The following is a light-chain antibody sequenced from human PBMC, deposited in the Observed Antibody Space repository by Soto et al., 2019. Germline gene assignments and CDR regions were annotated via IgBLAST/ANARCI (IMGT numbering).Light chain of an antibody. Sequence: EIVLTQSPGTLSLSLGERATLFCRASQSVSSSYLAWYQQKPGQAPRLLIYLASSRATGIPDRFSGSGSGIAFTLTIRRPEPENFAVYYGQQYGSSHPLTFGQGTKVEIK. CDR1: QSVSSSY. J-gene: IGKJ1*01. V-gene: IGKV3-20*01. CDR3: QQYGSSHPLT. CDR2: LAS.